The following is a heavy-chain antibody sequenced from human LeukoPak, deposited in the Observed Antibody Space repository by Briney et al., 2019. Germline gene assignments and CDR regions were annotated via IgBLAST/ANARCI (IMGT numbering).Heavy chain of an antibody. CDR1: GYTFTGYY. CDR2: INPNSGGT. V-gene: IGHV1-2*02. D-gene: IGHD5-24*01. CDR3: ATVMATISGFDY. J-gene: IGHJ4*02. Sequence: PMASVKVSCKASGYTFTGYYMHWVRQAPGQGLEWMGWINPNSGGTNYAQKFQGRVTMTRDTSISTAYMELSRLRSDDTAVYYCATVMATISGFDYWGQGTLVTVSS.